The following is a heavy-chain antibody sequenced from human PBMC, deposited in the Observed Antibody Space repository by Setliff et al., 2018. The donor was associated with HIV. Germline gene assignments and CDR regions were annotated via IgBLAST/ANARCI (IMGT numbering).Heavy chain of an antibody. CDR1: GYSFASYG. CDR3: ARDGVSYLRYFDY. J-gene: IGHJ4*02. CDR2: VSGYNGDT. Sequence: GASVKVSCKASGYSFASYGIAWVRQAPGQGLEYMGWVSGYNGDTVYAQSFQGKVTMTTDRSTTTGYMELRSLRSDDTAIYYCARDGVSYLRYFDYWGQGTLVTVSS. V-gene: IGHV1-18*01. D-gene: IGHD2-8*01.